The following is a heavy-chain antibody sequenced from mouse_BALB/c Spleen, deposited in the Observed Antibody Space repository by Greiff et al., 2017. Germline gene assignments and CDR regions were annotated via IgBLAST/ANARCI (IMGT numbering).Heavy chain of an antibody. CDR3: TRTDGTVIYYAMDY. CDR1: GYSFTSYW. D-gene: IGHD2-3*01. V-gene: IGHV1-5*01. CDR2: IYPGNSDT. J-gene: IGHJ4*01. Sequence: EVQLQQSGTVLARPGASVKMSCKASGYSFTSYWMHWVKQRPGQGLEWIGAIYPGNSDTSYNQKFKGKAKLTAVTSASTAYMELSSLTNEDSAVYYCTRTDGTVIYYAMDYWGQGTSVTVSS.